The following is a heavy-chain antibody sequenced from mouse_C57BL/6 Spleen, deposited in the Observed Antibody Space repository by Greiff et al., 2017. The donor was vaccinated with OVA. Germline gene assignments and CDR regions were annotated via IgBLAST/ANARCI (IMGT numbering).Heavy chain of an antibody. Sequence: EVQVVESGPGLVKPSKSLSLTCSVTGYSITSGYYWNWIRQFPGNKLEWMGYISYDGSNNYNPSLKNPISITRDTSKNQFFLKLNSVTTEDTATYYCARPLYDYEGGYFDVWGTGTTVTVSS. J-gene: IGHJ1*03. V-gene: IGHV3-6*01. CDR3: ARPLYDYEGGYFDV. CDR1: GYSITSGYY. CDR2: ISYDGSN. D-gene: IGHD2-4*01.